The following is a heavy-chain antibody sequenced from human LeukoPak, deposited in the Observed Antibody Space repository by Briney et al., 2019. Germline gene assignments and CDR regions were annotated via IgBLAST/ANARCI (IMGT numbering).Heavy chain of an antibody. CDR3: ARKATIRGGFH. Sequence: SETLSLTCAVYGGSFSGYYWSWIRQPPGKGLEWIGEINHSGSTNYNPSLKSRVTISVDTSKNQFSLKLSSVTAADTAVYYCARKATIRGGFHWGQGTLVTVSS. J-gene: IGHJ4*02. CDR2: INHSGST. D-gene: IGHD3-16*01. V-gene: IGHV4-34*01. CDR1: GGSFSGYY.